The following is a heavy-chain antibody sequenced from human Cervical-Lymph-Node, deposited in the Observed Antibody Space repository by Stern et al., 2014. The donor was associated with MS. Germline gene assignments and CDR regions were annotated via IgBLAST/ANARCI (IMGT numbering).Heavy chain of an antibody. CDR1: GYTFTDHY. V-gene: IGHV1-46*01. J-gene: IGHJ4*02. CDR2: INPSGGST. D-gene: IGHD3/OR15-3a*01. CDR3: ARGTGYSYYFDY. Sequence: AQLLQSGAEVKKPGASVEVSCKASGYTFTDHYIHWVRQAPGQGLEWMGVINPSGGSTTNAKKFQGSVTMTRDSSTSTVHMELSSLRSEDTAVYYCARGTGYSYYFDYWGQGTLVTVSS.